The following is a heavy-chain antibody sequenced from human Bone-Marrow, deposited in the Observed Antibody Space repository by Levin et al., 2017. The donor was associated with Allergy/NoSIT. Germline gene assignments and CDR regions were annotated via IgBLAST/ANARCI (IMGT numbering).Heavy chain of an antibody. CDR2: IYSGGST. D-gene: IGHD5-18*01. CDR3: ARDRLQLSDYYYYGMDV. V-gene: IGHV3-53*01. Sequence: PGGSLRLSCAASGFTVSSNYMSWVRQAPGKGLEWVSVIYSGGSTYYADSVKGRFTISRDNSKNTLYLQMNSLRAEDTAVYYCARDRLQLSDYYYYGMDVWGQGTTVTVSS. CDR1: GFTVSSNY. J-gene: IGHJ6*02.